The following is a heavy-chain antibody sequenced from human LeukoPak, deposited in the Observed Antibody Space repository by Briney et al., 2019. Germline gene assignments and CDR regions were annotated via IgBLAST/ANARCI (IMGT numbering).Heavy chain of an antibody. J-gene: IGHJ4*02. V-gene: IGHV3-64D*06. CDR1: EFTFISYA. Sequence: GGSLRLSCSASEFTFISYAMHWVRQAPGKGLEYVSSISSNGGSTYCADSVKGRFTISRDNSKNTLYLQMSSLRTEDTAVYYCVKDKGGYYYGSGSYYTDWGQGTLVTVSS. D-gene: IGHD3-10*01. CDR3: VKDKGGYYYGSGSYYTD. CDR2: ISSNGGST.